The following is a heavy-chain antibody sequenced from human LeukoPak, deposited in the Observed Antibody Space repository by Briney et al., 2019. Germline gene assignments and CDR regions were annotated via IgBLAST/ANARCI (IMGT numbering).Heavy chain of an antibody. J-gene: IGHJ3*02. CDR2: FYHGGST. D-gene: IGHD3-22*01. CDR3: ARDLIYYDSSGYHNDAFDI. V-gene: IGHV4-38-2*02. CDR1: GYSISTGYY. Sequence: SETLSLTCTVSGYSISTGYYWDWIRQPPGKGLEWIGTFYHGGSTYYNPSLKSRVTISVDTSKNQFSLKLSSVTAADTAVYYCARDLIYYDSSGYHNDAFDIWGQGTMVTVSS.